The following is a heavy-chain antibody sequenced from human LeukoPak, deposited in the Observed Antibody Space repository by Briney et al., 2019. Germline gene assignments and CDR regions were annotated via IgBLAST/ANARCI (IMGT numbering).Heavy chain of an antibody. D-gene: IGHD3-10*02. CDR3: ARERSYVMDP. CDR2: IIPIFGTA. J-gene: IGHJ5*02. V-gene: IGHV1-69*05. CDR1: GGTFSSYA. Sequence: SVKVSCKASGGTFSSYAISWVRQAPGQGLEWLGGIIPIFGTANYAQKFQGRVTITTDESTSTAYMELSSLRSEDTAVYYCARERSYVMDPWGQGTLVTVSS.